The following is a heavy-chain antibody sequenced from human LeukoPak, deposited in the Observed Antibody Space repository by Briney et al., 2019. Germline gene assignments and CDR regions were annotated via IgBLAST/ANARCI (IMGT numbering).Heavy chain of an antibody. CDR3: AREERDPYYYDSRSAWFDP. J-gene: IGHJ5*02. V-gene: IGHV1-3*03. Sequence: ASVKISCKASGYTFTSYAMHWVRQAPGQRLEWMGWINAGNGNTKYSQEFQGRVTITRDTSASTAYMELSSLRSEDMAVYYCAREERDPYYYDSRSAWFDPWGQGTLVTVSS. D-gene: IGHD3-22*01. CDR2: INAGNGNT. CDR1: GYTFTSYA.